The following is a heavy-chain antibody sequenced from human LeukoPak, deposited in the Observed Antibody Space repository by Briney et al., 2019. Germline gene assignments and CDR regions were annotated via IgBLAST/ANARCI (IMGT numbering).Heavy chain of an antibody. V-gene: IGHV4-34*01. CDR3: ARAKWEYCSSTSCYALGRFPPSRGQPHVAFWFDP. CDR1: GGSYSGYY. J-gene: IGHJ5*02. CDR2: INHSGST. D-gene: IGHD2-2*01. Sequence: SETLSLTCAVYGGSYSGYYWSWIRQPPGKGLEWIGEINHSGSTNYNPSLKSRVTISVDTSKNQFSLKLSSVTAADTAVYYCARAKWEYCSSTSCYALGRFPPSRGQPHVAFWFDPWGQGTLVTVSS.